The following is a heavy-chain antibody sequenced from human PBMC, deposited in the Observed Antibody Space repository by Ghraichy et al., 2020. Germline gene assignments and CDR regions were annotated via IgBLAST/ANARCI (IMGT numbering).Heavy chain of an antibody. CDR2: IYYSGSS. V-gene: IGHV4-31*03. CDR3: AILGGSFPPIDY. Sequence: SETLSLTCTVSGGSISSGGYYWSWIRQPPGKGLEWIGYIYYSGSSYYNPSLKSRVTISVDTSKNQFSLELSSVTAADTAVYYCAILGGSFPPIDYWGQGTLVTVSS. J-gene: IGHJ4*02. CDR1: GGSISSGGYY. D-gene: IGHD7-27*01.